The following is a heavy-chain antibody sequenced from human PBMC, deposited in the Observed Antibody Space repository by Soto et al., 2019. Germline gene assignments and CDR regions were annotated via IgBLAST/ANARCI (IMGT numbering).Heavy chain of an antibody. CDR3: ARDRAILRYLDWNPTGMDV. CDR2: ISYDGSNK. D-gene: IGHD3-9*01. V-gene: IGHV3-30-3*01. Sequence: GGSLRLSCAASGFTFSSYAMHWVRQAPGKGLEWVAVISYDGSNKYYADSVKGRFTISRDNSKNTLYLQMNSLRAEDTAVYYCARDRAILRYLDWNPTGMDVWGQGNMVTVSS. CDR1: GFTFSSYA. J-gene: IGHJ6*02.